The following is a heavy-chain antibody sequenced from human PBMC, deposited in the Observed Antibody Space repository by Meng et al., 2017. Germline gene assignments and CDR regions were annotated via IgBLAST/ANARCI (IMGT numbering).Heavy chain of an antibody. CDR1: GYTFTSYD. J-gene: IGHJ5*02. D-gene: IGHD6-19*01. CDR2: MNPNSGNT. V-gene: IGHV1-8*03. Sequence: QVQVVQLGAEGKKPVASGKVSCKASGYTFTSYDINWVRQATGQGLEWMGWMNPNSGNTGYAQKFQGRVTITRNTSISTAYMELSSLRSEDTAVYYCARGLAVAGTVFWFDPWGQGTLVTVSS. CDR3: ARGLAVAGTVFWFDP.